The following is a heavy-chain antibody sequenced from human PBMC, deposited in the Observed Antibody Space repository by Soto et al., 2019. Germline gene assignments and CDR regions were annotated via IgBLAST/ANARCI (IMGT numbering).Heavy chain of an antibody. V-gene: IGHV3-23*01. D-gene: IGHD3-9*01. CDR2: ISGSGGST. Sequence: AGGSLRLSCADSGFTFSSYAMSWVRQAPRKGLEWVSAISGSGGSTYYADSVKGRFTTSRDNSKNTLYLQMNSLRAEDTAVYYCAKDQDILTGYYTLPGFDYWGQGTLVTVSS. J-gene: IGHJ4*02. CDR1: GFTFSSYA. CDR3: AKDQDILTGYYTLPGFDY.